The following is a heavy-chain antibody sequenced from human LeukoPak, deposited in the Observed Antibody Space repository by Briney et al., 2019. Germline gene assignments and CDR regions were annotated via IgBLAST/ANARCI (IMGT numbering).Heavy chain of an antibody. D-gene: IGHD3-10*01. V-gene: IGHV3-11*04. CDR1: GFTFSDDY. CDR3: ARTYYGSGNSHFDF. Sequence: GGSLRLSCAASGFTFSDDYTSWIRQAPGKGLEWVSYIGSSSSTIYYADSVKGRFTISRDNARNSLYLQMNSLRDEDTALYYCARTYYGSGNSHFDFWGPGTLVTVSS. J-gene: IGHJ4*02. CDR2: IGSSSSTI.